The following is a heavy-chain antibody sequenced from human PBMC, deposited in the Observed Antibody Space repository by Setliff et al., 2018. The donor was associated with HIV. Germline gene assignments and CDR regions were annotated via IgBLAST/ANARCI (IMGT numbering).Heavy chain of an antibody. V-gene: IGHV4-39*07. CDR1: GGSIKSSSYY. Sequence: KTSETLSLTCTVSGGSIKSSSYYWGWIRQPPGKGLEWIGSIYYSGNTYYNPFLKSRVTISVDTSRNQFSLRLSSVTAADTAIYYCARVPTSSWCVTTQRTKEYFQQWGQGTLVTVSS. J-gene: IGHJ1*01. CDR2: IYYSGNT. D-gene: IGHD6-13*01. CDR3: ARVPTSSWCVTTQRTKEYFQQ.